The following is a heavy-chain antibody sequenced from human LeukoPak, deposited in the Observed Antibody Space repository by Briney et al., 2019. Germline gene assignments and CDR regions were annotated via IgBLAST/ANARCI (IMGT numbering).Heavy chain of an antibody. Sequence: PGGSLTLSCAASVFTVSTKYMNWVGQAPGKGLEWVSILYSGSDTYYADSVKGRFTISRDSSKNTLFLHMNSLRAEDTAVYYCARVGDHFHWYLDLWGRGTLVTVSS. CDR2: LYSGSDT. J-gene: IGHJ2*01. CDR3: ARVGDHFHWYLDL. CDR1: VFTVSTKY. D-gene: IGHD5-24*01. V-gene: IGHV3-53*01.